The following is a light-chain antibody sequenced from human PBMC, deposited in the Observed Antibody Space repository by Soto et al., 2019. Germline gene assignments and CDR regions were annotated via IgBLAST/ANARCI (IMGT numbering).Light chain of an antibody. Sequence: EIVLTQSPATLSLAPGDRANLSCRASQSVSTKNLAWYQQKTGQAPRLLIFGASSRATGISDRFSGSGSGTDFSLTISRLEPEDFAVYYCQQVCSSPPYTFGQGTKVEIK. CDR2: GAS. V-gene: IGKV3-20*01. CDR1: QSVSTKN. J-gene: IGKJ2*01. CDR3: QQVCSSPPYT.